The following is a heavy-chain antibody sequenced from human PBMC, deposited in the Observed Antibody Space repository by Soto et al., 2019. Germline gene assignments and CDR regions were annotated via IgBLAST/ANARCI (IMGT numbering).Heavy chain of an antibody. D-gene: IGHD2-15*01. CDR3: ARDAGSYLPKGGYYFDY. V-gene: IGHV3-30-3*01. J-gene: IGHJ4*02. CDR2: ISYDGSNK. CDR1: GFTFSSYA. Sequence: QPGGSLRLSCAASGFTFSSYAMHWVRQAPGKGLEWVAVISYDGSNKYYADSVKGRFTISRDNSKNTLYLQMNSLRAEDTAVYYCARDAGSYLPKGGYYFDYWGQGTLVTVSS.